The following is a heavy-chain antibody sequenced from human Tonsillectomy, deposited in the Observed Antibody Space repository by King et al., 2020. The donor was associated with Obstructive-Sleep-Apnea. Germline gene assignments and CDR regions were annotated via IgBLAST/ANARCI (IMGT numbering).Heavy chain of an antibody. CDR2: ISYDGSIK. Sequence: VQLVESGGGVVQPGRSLRLSCAASGFTFSSYDMYWVRQAPGKGLEWVAVISYDGSIKYYADSVKGRFTISRDNYTAVYDCARGIYESSGFWATYYYGMDVWGQGTTVTVSS. J-gene: IGHJ6*02. V-gene: IGHV3-30*04. D-gene: IGHD3-22*01. CDR3: YGMDV. CDR1: GFTFSSYD.